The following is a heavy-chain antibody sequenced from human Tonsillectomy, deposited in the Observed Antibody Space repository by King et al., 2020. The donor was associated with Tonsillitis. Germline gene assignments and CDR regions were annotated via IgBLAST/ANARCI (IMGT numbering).Heavy chain of an antibody. Sequence: EGQLVESGGGLVQPGGSLRLSCTASGFTFSSYAMSWVRQAPGKGLEWVSSISGSGTNTYYADSVKGRFTISRDNSMHTLYLQMNSLRAEDTAVYYCAKSPSLITGTPWYFDLWGRGTLVTVSS. CDR2: ISGSGTNT. V-gene: IGHV3-23*04. CDR1: GFTFSSYA. D-gene: IGHD1-7*01. J-gene: IGHJ2*01. CDR3: AKSPSLITGTPWYFDL.